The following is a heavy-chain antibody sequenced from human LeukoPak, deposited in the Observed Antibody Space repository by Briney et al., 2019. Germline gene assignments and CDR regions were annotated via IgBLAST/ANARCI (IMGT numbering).Heavy chain of an antibody. J-gene: IGHJ3*02. CDR1: GGSISSGDYY. D-gene: IGHD1-14*01. Sequence: SETLSLTCTVSGGSISSGDYYWSWIRQPPGKGLEWIGYIYYSGSTYYNPSLKSRVTISVDTSKNQFSLKLCSVTAADTAVYYCARAQWTRKAFYIWAQGTMVTVSS. CDR3: ARAQWTRKAFYI. CDR2: IYYSGST. V-gene: IGHV4-30-4*08.